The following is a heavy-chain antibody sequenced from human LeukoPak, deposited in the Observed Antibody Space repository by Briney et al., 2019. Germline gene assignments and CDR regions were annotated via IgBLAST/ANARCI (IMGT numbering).Heavy chain of an antibody. J-gene: IGHJ3*02. CDR3: ARTFGVVTPDAFDI. Sequence: SETLSLTCTVSGGSISSYYWSWIRQPPGKGLEWIGYIYHSGSTYCNPSLKSRVTISVDRSKNQFSLKLSSVTAADTAVYYCARTFGVVTPDAFDIWGQGTMVTVSS. D-gene: IGHD3-3*01. CDR2: IYHSGST. V-gene: IGHV4-59*12. CDR1: GGSISSYY.